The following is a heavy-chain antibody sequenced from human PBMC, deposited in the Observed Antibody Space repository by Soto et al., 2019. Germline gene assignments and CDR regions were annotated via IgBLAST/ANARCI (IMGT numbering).Heavy chain of an antibody. V-gene: IGHV1-69*02. J-gene: IGHJ6*02. CDR1: GGTFSIYT. Sequence: SVKVSCKASGGTFSIYTISWVRQAPGQGPEWMGRVIPDLSMANYAQKFQGRVTISADKSTSTAYIILTSLRSDDTAVYYCERAPASSSGSQIKYGMDVWG. CDR2: VIPDLSMA. CDR3: ERAPASSSGSQIKYGMDV. D-gene: IGHD3-22*01.